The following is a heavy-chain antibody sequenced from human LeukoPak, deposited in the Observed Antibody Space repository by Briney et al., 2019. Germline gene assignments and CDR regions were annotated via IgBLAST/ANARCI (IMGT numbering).Heavy chain of an antibody. J-gene: IGHJ4*02. V-gene: IGHV5-51*01. Sequence: GEPLKISCKGSGYSFTNYWIAWVRQMPGKGPEWMGIIFPGDSHTRYSPSFQGQVTISADKSISTAYLQWNSLKASDTAMYYCARRHRRGAYTYGVDYWGQGTPVTVSS. CDR2: IFPGDSHT. D-gene: IGHD5-18*01. CDR1: GYSFTNYW. CDR3: ARRHRRGAYTYGVDY.